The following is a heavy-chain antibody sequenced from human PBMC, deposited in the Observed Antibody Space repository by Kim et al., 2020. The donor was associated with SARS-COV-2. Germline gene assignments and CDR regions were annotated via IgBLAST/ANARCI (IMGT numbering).Heavy chain of an antibody. CDR3: ARGVAAAADY. J-gene: IGHJ4*02. CDR2: ST. D-gene: IGHD6-13*01. Sequence: STTGNPSPKSRVTVSGDTANNQFCLKLSSVTAADTAVYYCARGVAAAADYWGQGTLVTVSS. V-gene: IGHV4-34*13.